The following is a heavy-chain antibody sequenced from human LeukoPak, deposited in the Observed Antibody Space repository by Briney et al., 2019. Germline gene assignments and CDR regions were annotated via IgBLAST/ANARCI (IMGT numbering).Heavy chain of an antibody. V-gene: IGHV4-31*11. Sequence: SQTLSLTCAVAGGSINGGGYYWNWVRQHPGKGLEWIGCIHPTGNLYYNPSLTGRSTISVDTSKIHFSLNLTSVTAADTAVYYCARGADAHKVAYWSQGTLVTVSS. CDR2: IHPTGNL. CDR3: ARGADAHKVAY. J-gene: IGHJ4*02. D-gene: IGHD2-2*01. CDR1: GGSINGGGYY.